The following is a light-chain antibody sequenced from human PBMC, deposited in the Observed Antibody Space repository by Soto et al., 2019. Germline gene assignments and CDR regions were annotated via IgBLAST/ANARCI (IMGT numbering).Light chain of an antibody. V-gene: IGKV1-5*03. CDR2: RAS. Sequence: DIQMTQSPSSLSASVGDRVTLICRSSLNINRFLNWYQQKQGKAPNLLIYRASNLESGVPSRFSGSGSGTEFTLAISSLQPDDFATYYCQQYHIFLTFGQGTKVDIK. J-gene: IGKJ2*01. CDR3: QQYHIFLT. CDR1: LNINRF.